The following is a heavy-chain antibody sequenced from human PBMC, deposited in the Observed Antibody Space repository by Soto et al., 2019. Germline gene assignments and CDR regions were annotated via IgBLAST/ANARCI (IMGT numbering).Heavy chain of an antibody. D-gene: IGHD3-10*01. CDR3: ARYYYGSGSYLDYYSYYGMDV. Sequence: PGGSLRLSCAASGFTFSSYSMNWVRKAPGKGLEWVSSISSSSSYIYYADSVKGRFTISRDNAKNSLYLQMNSLRAEDTAVYYCARYYYGSGSYLDYYSYYGMDVWGQGTTVTVS. CDR1: GFTFSSYS. CDR2: ISSSSSYI. J-gene: IGHJ6*02. V-gene: IGHV3-21*01.